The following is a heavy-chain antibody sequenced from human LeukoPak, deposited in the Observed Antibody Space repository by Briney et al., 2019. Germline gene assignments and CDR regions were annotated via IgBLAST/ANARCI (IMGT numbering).Heavy chain of an antibody. V-gene: IGHV3-7*03. D-gene: IGHD4-17*01. CDR1: GFTFSGYW. CDR2: LRPDGSDK. J-gene: IGHJ4*02. CDR3: AKGSPRAYGDYPEY. Sequence: GGSLRLSCAASGFTFSGYWMTWVRQAPGKGLEWVANLRPDGSDKYYADSVKGRFTISRDNSKNTLYLQMNSLRAEDTAVYYCAKGSPRAYGDYPEYWGQGTLVTVSS.